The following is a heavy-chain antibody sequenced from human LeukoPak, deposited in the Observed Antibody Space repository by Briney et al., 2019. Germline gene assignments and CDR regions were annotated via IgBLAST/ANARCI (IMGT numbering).Heavy chain of an antibody. D-gene: IGHD4-17*01. J-gene: IGHJ1*01. V-gene: IGHV1-2*02. Sequence: GASVKVSCKASGYTFTGYYMHWVRQAPGQGLEWMGWINPNSGGTNYAQKFQGRVTMTRDTSISTAYMELSRLRSDDTAVYYCARDIALKHDYGDYDEYFQHWGQGNLVTVSS. CDR3: ARDIALKHDYGDYDEYFQH. CDR1: GYTFTGYY. CDR2: INPNSGGT.